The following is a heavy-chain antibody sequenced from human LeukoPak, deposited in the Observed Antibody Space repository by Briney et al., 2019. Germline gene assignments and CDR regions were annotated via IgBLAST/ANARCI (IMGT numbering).Heavy chain of an antibody. CDR3: ARARVIPASFDG. Sequence: SQTLSLTCTVSGGSITFGSYYWTWIRQPAGKGLEWIGRIYTSGRTFYNPPLKSRVTISMDTSMNQFYLSLNSVTAADTAVYYCARARVIPASFDGWGQGALVTVSS. CDR1: GGSITFGSYY. CDR2: IYTSGRT. V-gene: IGHV4-61*02. D-gene: IGHD3-16*02. J-gene: IGHJ4*02.